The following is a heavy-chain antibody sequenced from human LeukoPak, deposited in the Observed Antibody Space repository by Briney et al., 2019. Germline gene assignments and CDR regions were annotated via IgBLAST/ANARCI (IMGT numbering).Heavy chain of an antibody. Sequence: SETLSLTCTVSGGSISSYYWSWIRQPPGKGLEWIGYIYYSGSTYYNPSLKSRVTISVDTSKNQFSLKLSSVTAADTAVYYCARARPYGSGSYWSYWGQGTLVTVSS. V-gene: IGHV4-59*01. CDR2: IYYSGST. D-gene: IGHD3-10*01. CDR1: GGSISSYY. J-gene: IGHJ4*02. CDR3: ARARPYGSGSYWSY.